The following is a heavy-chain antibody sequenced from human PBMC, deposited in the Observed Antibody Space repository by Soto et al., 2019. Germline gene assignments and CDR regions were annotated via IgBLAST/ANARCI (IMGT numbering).Heavy chain of an antibody. D-gene: IGHD5-12*01. Sequence: GGSLRLSCAASGFTFSSYAMHWVRQAPGKGLEWVAVISYDGSNKYYADSVKGRFTISRDNSKNTLYLQMNSLRAEDTAVYYCARDQRGDGYNFNYWGQGTLVTVSS. J-gene: IGHJ4*02. CDR2: ISYDGSNK. V-gene: IGHV3-30-3*01. CDR3: ARDQRGDGYNFNY. CDR1: GFTFSSYA.